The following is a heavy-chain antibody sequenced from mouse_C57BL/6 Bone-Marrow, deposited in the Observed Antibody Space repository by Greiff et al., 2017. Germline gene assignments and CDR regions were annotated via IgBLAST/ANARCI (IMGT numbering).Heavy chain of an antibody. CDR2: IYPGSGST. CDR3: AIEDCHYAVDD. V-gene: IGHV1-55*01. Sequence: QVQLQQPGAELVKPGASVKMSCKASGYTFTSYWIPWVKQRPGQGLEWIGDIYPGSGSTNYNEKFKSKATLTVDTSSSTAYMQLSSLTSDDSAVFYGAIEDCHYAVDDWGQGTTVTVSS. CDR1: GYTFTSYW. J-gene: IGHJ4*01.